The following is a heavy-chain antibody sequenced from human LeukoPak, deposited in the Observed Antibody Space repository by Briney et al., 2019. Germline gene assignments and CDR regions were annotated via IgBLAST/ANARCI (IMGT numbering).Heavy chain of an antibody. CDR1: GFTFSSYA. Sequence: PGGSLRLSCAASGFTFSSYAMHWVRQAPGKGLEWVAVISYDGSNKYYADSVKGRFTISRDNAKNTLFLQMNSLRADDTAVYYCARGLTASYWGQGTLVTVSS. J-gene: IGHJ4*02. D-gene: IGHD4/OR15-4a*01. CDR2: ISYDGSNK. CDR3: ARGLTASY. V-gene: IGHV3-30-3*01.